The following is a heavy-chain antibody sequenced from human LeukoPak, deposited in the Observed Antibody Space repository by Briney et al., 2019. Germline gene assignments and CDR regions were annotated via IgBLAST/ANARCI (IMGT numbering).Heavy chain of an antibody. CDR2: ISNNGGYT. CDR1: GFTFSSSA. J-gene: IGHJ4*02. CDR3: AKGPISTVTTRLDY. D-gene: IGHD4-11*01. V-gene: IGHV3-23*01. Sequence: GGSLRLSCAASGFTFSSSAMSWVRQAPGKGLEWVSAISNNGGYTYYADSVKGRLTISRDNSKNTLYLQMNSLRAEDTAVFYCAKGPISTVTTRLDYWGQGTLVTVSS.